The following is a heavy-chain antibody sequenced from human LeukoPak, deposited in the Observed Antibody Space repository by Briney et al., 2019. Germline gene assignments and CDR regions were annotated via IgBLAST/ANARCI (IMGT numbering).Heavy chain of an antibody. D-gene: IGHD2-2*01. J-gene: IGHJ4*02. Sequence: ASVKVSCKASGYTFISYCIHWVRRAPGQGLEWMGIMNPSGGSTTYAHKFQGRVTMTRDTSTSTLYMELSNLRSEDTALYYCARAATPGGGVPARSFDYWGQGTLVTVSS. CDR2: MNPSGGST. CDR3: ARAATPGGGVPARSFDY. CDR1: GYTFISYC. V-gene: IGHV1-46*01.